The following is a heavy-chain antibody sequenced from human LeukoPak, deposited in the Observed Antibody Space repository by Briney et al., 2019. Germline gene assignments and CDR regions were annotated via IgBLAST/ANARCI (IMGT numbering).Heavy chain of an antibody. CDR2: ISGSDGST. V-gene: IGHV3-23*01. D-gene: IGHD5-24*01. Sequence: PPGGSLRLSCAASGFTFSSYAMSWVHQAPGKGLEWVSAISGSDGSTYYADSVKGRFTISRDNSKNTLYLQMNSLRAEDTAVYYCAKSIRGWLQYGQRRGYYFDYWGQGTLVTVSS. CDR1: GFTFSSYA. CDR3: AKSIRGWLQYGQRRGYYFDY. J-gene: IGHJ4*02.